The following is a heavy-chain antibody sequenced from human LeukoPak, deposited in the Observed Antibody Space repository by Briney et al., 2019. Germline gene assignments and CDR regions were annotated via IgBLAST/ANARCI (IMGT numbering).Heavy chain of an antibody. CDR2: IYYSGST. CDR1: GVSISSYY. CDR3: ARVDLTSGYDKGTTINWFDP. V-gene: IGHV4-59*01. D-gene: IGHD5-12*01. Sequence: SETLSLTCTVSGVSISSYYWSWIRQPPGKGLEWIGYIYYSGSTNYNTSLKSRVTISVDTSKNQFSLKLSSVTAADTPVYYWARVDLTSGYDKGTTINWFDPWGQGTLVTVSS. J-gene: IGHJ5*02.